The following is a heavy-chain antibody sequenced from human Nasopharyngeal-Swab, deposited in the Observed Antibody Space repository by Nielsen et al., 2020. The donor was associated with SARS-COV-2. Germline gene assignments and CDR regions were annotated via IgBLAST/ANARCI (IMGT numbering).Heavy chain of an antibody. V-gene: IGHV3-23*01. CDR3: AKDRGLMVRGVMGY. CDR2: ISGSGGST. Sequence: GESLKISCAASGFTFSSYAMSWVRQAPGKGLEWVSAISGSGGSTYYADSVKGRFTISRDNSKNTLYLQMNSLRAEDTAVYYCAKDRGLMVRGVMGYWGQGTLVTVSS. CDR1: GFTFSSYA. J-gene: IGHJ4*02. D-gene: IGHD3-10*01.